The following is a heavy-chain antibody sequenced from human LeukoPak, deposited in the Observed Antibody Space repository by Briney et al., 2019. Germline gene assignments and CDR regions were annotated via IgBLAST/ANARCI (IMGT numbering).Heavy chain of an antibody. D-gene: IGHD3-10*02. J-gene: IGHJ5*02. V-gene: IGHV3-21*01. CDR2: ISSSSSYI. CDR1: GFTFSSYS. CDR3: ARDAVRGNWFDP. Sequence: PGGSLRLSCAASGFTFSSYSMNWVRQAPGKGLEWVSSISSSSSYIYYADSVKGRFTISRDNAKNSLYLQMNSLSVEDTAVYYCARDAVRGNWFDPWGQGTLVTVSS.